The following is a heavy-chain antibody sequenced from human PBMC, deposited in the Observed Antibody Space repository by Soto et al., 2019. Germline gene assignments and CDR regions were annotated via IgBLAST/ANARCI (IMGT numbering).Heavy chain of an antibody. D-gene: IGHD2-8*01. Sequence: QVQLVESGGGVVQPGRSLRLSCAASGFTFSSYGMHWVRQAPGKGLEWVAVISYDGSNKYYADSVKGRFTISRDNSKNTLYLQMNSLRAEDTAVYYWAKDMKRRYCTNGVCPFDPWCKGTLVTVSS. CDR2: ISYDGSNK. J-gene: IGHJ5*02. CDR3: AKDMKRRYCTNGVCPFDP. CDR1: GFTFSSYG. V-gene: IGHV3-30*18.